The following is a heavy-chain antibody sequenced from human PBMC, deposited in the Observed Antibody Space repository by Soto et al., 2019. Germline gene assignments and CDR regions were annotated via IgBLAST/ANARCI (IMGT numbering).Heavy chain of an antibody. CDR2: MNPNRGNT. D-gene: IGHD2-15*01. V-gene: IGHV1-8*01. CDR1: GYTFTSYD. J-gene: IGHJ4*02. CDR3: ARGGVYCSGGSCYLGGVPDY. Sequence: QVQLVQSGAEVKKPGASVKVSCKASGYTFTSYDINWVRQATGQGLEWMGWMNPNRGNTGYAQKFQGGVHMSRNRAIRTADMERSSLRCEDTAVYYCARGGVYCSGGSCYLGGVPDYWGQGTLVTVSS.